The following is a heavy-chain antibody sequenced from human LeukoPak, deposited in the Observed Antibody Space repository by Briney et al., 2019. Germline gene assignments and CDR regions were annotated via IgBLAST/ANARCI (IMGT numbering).Heavy chain of an antibody. CDR3: ARRTTVTYNWFDP. CDR1: GGSIRSSTYY. J-gene: IGHJ5*02. D-gene: IGHD4-17*01. CDR2: IFYSGST. V-gene: IGHV4-39*07. Sequence: SETLSLTCTVSGGSIRSSTYYWGWIRQPPGKGLEWIGSIFYSGSTYYNPSLKSRVTISVDTSKNQFSLKLSSVTAADTAVYYCARRTTVTYNWFDPWGQGTLVTVSS.